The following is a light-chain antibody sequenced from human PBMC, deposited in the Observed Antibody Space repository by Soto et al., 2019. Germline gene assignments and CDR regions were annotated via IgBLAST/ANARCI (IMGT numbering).Light chain of an antibody. Sequence: DIQMTQSPSNLSGSVGDRVTITCRASQTISSGLAWYQQKPGKAPKLLIYKASTLKSGVPSRFSGSGSGTEFTLTISSLQPDDFATYYCQHYNSYSEAFGQGTKVELK. CDR1: QTISSG. J-gene: IGKJ1*01. CDR2: KAS. V-gene: IGKV1-5*03. CDR3: QHYNSYSEA.